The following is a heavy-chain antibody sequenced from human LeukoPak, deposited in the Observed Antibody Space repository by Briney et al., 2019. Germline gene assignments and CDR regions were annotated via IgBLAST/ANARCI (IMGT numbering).Heavy chain of an antibody. CDR3: ARLSYDSSGYYPGDFDY. Sequence: GGSLRLSCAASGFTFSSYSMNWVRQAPGKGLEWVSYISSSSSTIYYADSVKGRFTISRDNAKNSLYLQMNSLGAEDTAVYYCARLSYDSSGYYPGDFDYWGQGTLVTVSS. D-gene: IGHD3-22*01. CDR1: GFTFSSYS. J-gene: IGHJ4*02. CDR2: ISSSSSTI. V-gene: IGHV3-48*01.